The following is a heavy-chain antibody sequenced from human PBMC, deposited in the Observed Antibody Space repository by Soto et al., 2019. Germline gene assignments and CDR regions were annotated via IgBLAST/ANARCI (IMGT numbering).Heavy chain of an antibody. V-gene: IGHV4-61*01. CDR1: CGSVSRGSYY. Sequence: PSETLSLTCTVSCGSVSRGSYYWSWIRQPPGKGLEWIGYIYYSGSTNYNPSLKSRVTISVDTSKNQFSLKLSSVTAADTAVYYCARRWGRTFDYWGQGTLVTVSS. CDR2: IYYSGST. D-gene: IGHD7-27*01. CDR3: ARRWGRTFDY. J-gene: IGHJ4*02.